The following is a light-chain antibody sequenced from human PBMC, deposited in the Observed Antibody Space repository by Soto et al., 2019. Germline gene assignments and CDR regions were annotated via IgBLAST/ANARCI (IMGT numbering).Light chain of an antibody. Sequence: QSTLTQPASVSESPGQSITISCTGTDSDVGAYNYVAWYQQHRGKAPKLMIFEVTNRPSGVSNRFSGSKSGNTASLTISGLQAEDEADYYCSSYTSSNTLLFGPGTKVTVL. J-gene: IGLJ1*01. V-gene: IGLV2-14*01. CDR2: EVT. CDR3: SSYTSSNTLL. CDR1: DSDVGAYNY.